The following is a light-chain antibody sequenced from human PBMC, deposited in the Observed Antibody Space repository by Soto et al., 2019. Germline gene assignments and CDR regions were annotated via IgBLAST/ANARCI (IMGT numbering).Light chain of an antibody. CDR1: SSDVGGYNY. CDR2: DVS. J-gene: IGLJ1*01. Sequence: QSALTQPRSVSGSPGQSVTISCTGTSSDVGGYNYVSWYQQHPGKAPKLMIYDVSKRPSGVPDRFSGFKSGNTASLTISGLQAEDEADYSCCSHAGTYIYVFGTGTKLTVL. V-gene: IGLV2-11*01. CDR3: CSHAGTYIYV.